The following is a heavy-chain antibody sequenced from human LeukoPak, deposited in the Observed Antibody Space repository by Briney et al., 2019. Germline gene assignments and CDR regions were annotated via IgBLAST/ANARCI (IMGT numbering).Heavy chain of an antibody. J-gene: IGHJ6*03. Sequence: ASVKLSCKASGYTFTSYGISWVRQAPGQGLEWMGWISAYNGNTNYAQKLQGRVTMTTDTSTSTAYMELRSLRSDDTAVYYCARGAIVVVPAASDYYYYYMDVWGKGTTVTVSS. CDR3: ARGAIVVVPAASDYYYYYMDV. D-gene: IGHD2-2*01. CDR1: GYTFTSYG. V-gene: IGHV1-18*01. CDR2: ISAYNGNT.